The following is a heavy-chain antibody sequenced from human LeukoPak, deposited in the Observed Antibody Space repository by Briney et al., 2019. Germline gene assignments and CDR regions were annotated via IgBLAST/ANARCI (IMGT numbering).Heavy chain of an antibody. CDR2: ISGSGGST. J-gene: IGHJ2*01. V-gene: IGHV3-23*01. CDR1: GFTFSSYA. CDR3: AAPATNYYDSSGYLNWYFHL. D-gene: IGHD3-22*01. Sequence: GGSLRLSCAASGFTFSSYAMSWVRQAPGKGLEWVSAISGSGGSTYYADSVKGRFTISRDNSKNTLYLQMNSLRAEDTAVYYCAAPATNYYDSSGYLNWYFHLWGRGTLVSVSS.